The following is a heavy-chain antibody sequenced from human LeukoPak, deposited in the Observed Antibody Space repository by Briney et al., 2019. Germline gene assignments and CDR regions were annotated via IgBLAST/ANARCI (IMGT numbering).Heavy chain of an antibody. J-gene: IGHJ4*02. V-gene: IGHV3-30*02. CDR1: GFTFINHW. CDR2: IRHDGSNK. D-gene: IGHD2-2*01. CDR3: AEDHYSRLLY. Sequence: GGSLRLSCAASGFTFINHWMHWVRQAPGKGLEWVAFIRHDGSNKYYGDSVKGRFIISRDNSKNTLYLQMNSLRSEDTAVYYCAEDHYSRLLYWGQGTLVTVSS.